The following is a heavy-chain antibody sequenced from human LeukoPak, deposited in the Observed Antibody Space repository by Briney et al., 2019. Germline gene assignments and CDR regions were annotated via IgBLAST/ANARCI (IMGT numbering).Heavy chain of an antibody. Sequence: PGGSLRLSCAASGFTFSSYGMHWVRQAPGKGLEWVAVISYDGSNKYYADSVKGRFTISRDNSKNTLYLQMNSLRAEDAAVYYCAKVMDTAMVTPLDYWGQGTLVTVSS. D-gene: IGHD5-18*01. CDR1: GFTFSSYG. CDR3: AKVMDTAMVTPLDY. J-gene: IGHJ4*02. CDR2: ISYDGSNK. V-gene: IGHV3-30*18.